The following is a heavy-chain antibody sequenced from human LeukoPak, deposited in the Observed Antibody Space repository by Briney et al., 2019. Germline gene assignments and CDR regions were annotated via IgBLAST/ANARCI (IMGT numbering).Heavy chain of an antibody. CDR1: GFTFSSYS. D-gene: IGHD3-22*01. Sequence: PGGSLRLSCAASGFTFSSYSMTWVRQAPGKGLEWVSCISSSSSYIYYADSVKGRFTISRDNAENSLYLQMNSLRAEDTAVYYCVTDGADYYDSTGYPIYFDYWGQGTLVTVSS. CDR3: VTDGADYYDSTGYPIYFDY. J-gene: IGHJ4*02. CDR2: ISSSSSYI. V-gene: IGHV3-21*01.